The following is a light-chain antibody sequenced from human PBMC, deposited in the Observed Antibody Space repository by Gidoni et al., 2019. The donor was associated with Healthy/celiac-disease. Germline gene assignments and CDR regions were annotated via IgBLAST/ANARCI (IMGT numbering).Light chain of an antibody. CDR2: GAS. J-gene: IGKJ2*01. CDR3: QQYGSSPPYT. V-gene: IGKV3-20*01. CDR1: QSVSSSY. Sequence: TVSTQSPGTLSLSPGERATLSCRASQSVSSSYLAWYQQKPGQAPRLLIYGASSRATGIPDRFSGSGSGTDFTLTISRLEPEDFAVCYCQQYGSSPPYTFGQXTKLEIK.